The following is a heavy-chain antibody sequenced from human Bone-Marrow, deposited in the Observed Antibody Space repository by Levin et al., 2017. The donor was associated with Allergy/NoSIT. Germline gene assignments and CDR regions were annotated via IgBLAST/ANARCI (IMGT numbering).Heavy chain of an antibody. J-gene: IGHJ6*02. CDR2: IFPSDSDT. Sequence: GGSLRLSCQTSGYGFTTYWIGWVRQMPGKGLEWMGLIFPSDSDTRYSPSFQGQVTMSVDKSTSTAYLQWSSLKASDTATYYCARQSLPIWPTYYFYGMDVWGQGTTVTVSS. CDR3: ARQSLPIWPTYYFYGMDV. V-gene: IGHV5-51*01. D-gene: IGHD3-3*01. CDR1: GYGFTTYW.